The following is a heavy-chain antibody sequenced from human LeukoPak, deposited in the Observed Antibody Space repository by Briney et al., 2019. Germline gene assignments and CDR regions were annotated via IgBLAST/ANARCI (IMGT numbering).Heavy chain of an antibody. V-gene: IGHV4-39*07. CDR1: GGSISSSSYY. CDR2: IYYSGST. D-gene: IGHD3-16*01. Sequence: SETLSLTCTVSGGSISSSSYYWGWIRQPPGKGLEWIGSIYYSGSTYYNPSLKSRVTISVDTSKNQFSLKLSSVTAADTAVYYCAREGGSENFDYWGQGTLVTVSS. J-gene: IGHJ4*02. CDR3: AREGGSENFDY.